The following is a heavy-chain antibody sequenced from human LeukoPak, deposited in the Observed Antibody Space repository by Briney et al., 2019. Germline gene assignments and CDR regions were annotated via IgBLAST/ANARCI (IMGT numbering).Heavy chain of an antibody. Sequence: GGSLRLSCAASGLIFSKYWMTWVRQAPGKGLEWVSYISSFGSTIYYADSVKGRFTISRDNAKNSLYLQMNSLRAEDTAVYYCAGSAYYRDFDYWGQGTLVTVSS. CDR2: ISSFGSTI. V-gene: IGHV3-48*03. J-gene: IGHJ4*02. D-gene: IGHD3-22*01. CDR3: AGSAYYRDFDY. CDR1: GLIFSKYW.